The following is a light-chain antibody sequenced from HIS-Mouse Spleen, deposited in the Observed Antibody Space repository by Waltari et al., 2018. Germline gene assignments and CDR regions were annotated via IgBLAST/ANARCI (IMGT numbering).Light chain of an antibody. CDR2: EGS. Sequence: QSALTQPASGSGSPGQSITIACTGTSSDVGSYNLVSWYQQHPGKAPKLMIYEGSKRPSGVSNRFSGYKSGNTASLTISGIQAEDEADYYCCSYAGSSTYVFGTGTKVTVL. J-gene: IGLJ1*01. V-gene: IGLV2-23*01. CDR3: CSYAGSSTYV. CDR1: SSDVGSYNL.